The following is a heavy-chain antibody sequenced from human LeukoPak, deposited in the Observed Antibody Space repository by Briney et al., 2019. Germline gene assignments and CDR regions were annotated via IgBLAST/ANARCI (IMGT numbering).Heavy chain of an antibody. Sequence: SETLSLTCTVSGGSISSYYWSWIRQPPGKGLEWIGYIYYSGSTYYNPSLKSRVTISVDRSKNQFSLKLSSVTAADTAVYYCARDRTGLLCSSTSCYAGGWFDPWGQGTLVTVSS. CDR2: IYYSGST. CDR3: ARDRTGLLCSSTSCYAGGWFDP. J-gene: IGHJ5*02. CDR1: GGSISSYY. D-gene: IGHD2-2*01. V-gene: IGHV4-59*12.